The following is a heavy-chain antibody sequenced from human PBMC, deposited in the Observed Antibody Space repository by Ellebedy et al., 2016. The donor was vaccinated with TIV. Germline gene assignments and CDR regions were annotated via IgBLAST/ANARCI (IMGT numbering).Heavy chain of an antibody. Sequence: AASVKVSCKASGYTFTSFYMHWVRQAPGQGLEWMGIVHPTGYGTKYAQKFQGRVTMTRDPSTSTVYMELSSLRSEDTDVYFCVRGFGAGSTYGVDVWGQGTTVTVSS. D-gene: IGHD1-7*01. V-gene: IGHV1-46*01. CDR3: VRGFGAGSTYGVDV. CDR1: GYTFTSFY. J-gene: IGHJ6*02. CDR2: VHPTGYGT.